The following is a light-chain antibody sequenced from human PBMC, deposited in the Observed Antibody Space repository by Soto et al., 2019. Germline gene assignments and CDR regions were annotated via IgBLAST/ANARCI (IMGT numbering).Light chain of an antibody. J-gene: IGKJ5*01. CDR2: GAS. CDR3: QQYGNSPIT. CDR1: QSVRRD. V-gene: IGKV3-20*01. Sequence: VLTQSPATLSVFPGETATLSCRASQSVRRDLAWYQQKPGQSPRLLIFGASMRATGIPDRFSGSGSGTDFTLTISRLETEDFAVYYCQQYGNSPITFGQGTRLEIK.